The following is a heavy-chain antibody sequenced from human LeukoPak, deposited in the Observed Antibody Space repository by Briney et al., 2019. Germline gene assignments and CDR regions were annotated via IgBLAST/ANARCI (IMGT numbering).Heavy chain of an antibody. D-gene: IGHD5-18*01. CDR2: MLSDGSNK. CDR3: AKDSGYSYGHGLDY. V-gene: IGHV3-33*06. J-gene: IGHJ4*02. CDR1: GGSFSGYY. Sequence: LSLTCAVYGGSFSGYYWSWIRQPPGKGLEWVALMLSDGSNKYYADSVKGRFTISRDNSKNTLFLQMNSLRAEDTAVYYCAKDSGYSYGHGLDYWGQGTLVTVSS.